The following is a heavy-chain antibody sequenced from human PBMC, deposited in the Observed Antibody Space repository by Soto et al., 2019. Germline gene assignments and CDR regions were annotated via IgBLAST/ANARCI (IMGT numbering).Heavy chain of an antibody. V-gene: IGHV3-23*01. CDR3: AKTTGDYYYYGMDV. CDR2: ISGSGGST. D-gene: IGHD4-17*01. Sequence: GGSLRLSCAASGFTFSSYAMSWVRQAPGKGLEWVSAISGSGGSTYYADSVKGRFTISRDNSKNTLYLQMNSLRAEDTAVYYCAKTTGDYYYYGMDVWGQGTTVTVSS. J-gene: IGHJ6*02. CDR1: GFTFSSYA.